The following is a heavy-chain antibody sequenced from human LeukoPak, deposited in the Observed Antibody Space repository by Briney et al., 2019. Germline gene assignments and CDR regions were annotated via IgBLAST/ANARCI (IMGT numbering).Heavy chain of an antibody. D-gene: IGHD1-26*01. Sequence: GGSLRLSCAAAGFSFKDYGMHWVRQPPGKGLEWVSAINWNGGGTDYADSVKGRFTISRDNAKNSLYLQLSSLRPEDTALYYCAKHLTATNTYIFFGLDVWGQGTSVTVSS. J-gene: IGHJ6*02. CDR2: INWNGGGT. CDR1: GFSFKDYG. V-gene: IGHV3-9*01. CDR3: AKHLTATNTYIFFGLDV.